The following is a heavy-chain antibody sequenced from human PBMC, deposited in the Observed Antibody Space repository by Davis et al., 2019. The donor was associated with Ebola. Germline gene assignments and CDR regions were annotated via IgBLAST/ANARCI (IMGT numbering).Heavy chain of an antibody. D-gene: IGHD5-18*01. V-gene: IGHV5-51*01. CDR2: IYPGDSDT. Sequence: GESLKISCKGSGYSFTTYWIAWVRQTPAKGLEWMGIIYPGDSDTRYSPSFEGQVTISVDRSITTAYLQWSSLKASDTAMYYCARHAGQLWLRSRYNWFDPWGQGTLVTVSS. CDR1: GYSFTTYW. J-gene: IGHJ5*02. CDR3: ARHAGQLWLRSRYNWFDP.